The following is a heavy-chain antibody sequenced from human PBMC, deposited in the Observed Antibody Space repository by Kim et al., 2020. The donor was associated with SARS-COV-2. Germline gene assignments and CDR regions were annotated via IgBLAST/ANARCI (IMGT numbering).Heavy chain of an antibody. V-gene: IGHV3-11*05. CDR1: GFTFSDYY. Sequence: GGSLRLSCAASGFTFSDYYMSWIRQAPGKGLEWVSYISSSSSYTNYADSVKGRFTISRDNAKNSLYLQMNSLRAEVTAVYYCARGGGSGWSNWFDPWGQGTLVTVSS. D-gene: IGHD6-19*01. J-gene: IGHJ5*02. CDR2: ISSSSSYT. CDR3: ARGGGSGWSNWFDP.